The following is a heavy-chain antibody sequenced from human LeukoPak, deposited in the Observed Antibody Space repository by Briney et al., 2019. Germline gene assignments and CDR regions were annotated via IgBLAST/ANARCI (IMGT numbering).Heavy chain of an antibody. V-gene: IGHV3-53*01. CDR2: IYSGGGT. Sequence: GGSLRLSCAASGFTVSNNYMSWVRQAPGQGLEWVSVIYSGGGTYYADSVKGRFTISRDNSKNTLYLQMNSLRAEDTAVYYCARAGDSSGYWNYWGQGTLVTVSS. J-gene: IGHJ4*02. CDR1: GFTVSNNY. D-gene: IGHD3-22*01. CDR3: ARAGDSSGYWNY.